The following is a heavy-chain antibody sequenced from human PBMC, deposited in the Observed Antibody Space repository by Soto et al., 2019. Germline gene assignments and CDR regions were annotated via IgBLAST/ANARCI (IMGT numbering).Heavy chain of an antibody. CDR2: IVYDGSNQ. D-gene: IGHD3-3*01. V-gene: IGHV3-30*04. J-gene: IGHJ6*02. Sequence: PGGSLRLSCAASGSTFSSDALHWVRQAPGKGLEWVAVIVYDGSNQYYADSVRGRFTISRDNSKNMLYLQMNSLRADDTAVYFCARDVGTQLDFWSTSGMDVWGQGTTVTVSS. CDR1: GSTFSSDA. CDR3: ARDVGTQLDFWSTSGMDV.